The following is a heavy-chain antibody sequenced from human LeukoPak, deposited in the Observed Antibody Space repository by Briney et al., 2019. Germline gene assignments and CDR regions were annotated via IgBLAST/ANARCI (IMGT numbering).Heavy chain of an antibody. J-gene: IGHJ4*02. V-gene: IGHV4-59*01. D-gene: IGHD6-19*01. CDR3: ARAGGGWSFDY. Sequence: PSETLSLTCTVSGASISTYYRSWIRQPPGKGLEWIGYLFFGGSTNYNPSLKSRVTISSDTSKNQLSLKLTSVTAADTAVYYCARAGGGWSFDYLGQGTLVTVSS. CDR2: LFFGGST. CDR1: GASISTYY.